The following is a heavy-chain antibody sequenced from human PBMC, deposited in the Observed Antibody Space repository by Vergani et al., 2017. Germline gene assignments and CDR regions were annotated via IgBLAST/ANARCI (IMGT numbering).Heavy chain of an antibody. D-gene: IGHD2-8*01. Sequence: VQLVESGGGVVQPGGSLRLSCAASGFTFSTYAMTWVRQAPGKGLEWVSTISSDGGSTYYADSVKGRFIISRDNTNNSLFLQLRSLRAEDAAVYYCARDCTSGGCPDNYGMDVWGQGATVTVSS. CDR2: ISSDGGST. V-gene: IGHV3-23*04. CDR3: ARDCTSGGCPDNYGMDV. CDR1: GFTFSTYA. J-gene: IGHJ6*02.